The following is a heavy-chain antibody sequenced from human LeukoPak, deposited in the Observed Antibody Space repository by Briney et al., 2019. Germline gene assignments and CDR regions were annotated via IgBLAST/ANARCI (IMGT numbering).Heavy chain of an antibody. CDR3: AKDVLWFGEDSGHYFEY. CDR1: GFTFSSYG. D-gene: IGHD3-10*01. V-gene: IGHV3-30*02. J-gene: IGHJ4*02. Sequence: GGSLRLSCAASGFTFSSYGMHWVRQAPGKGLEWVAFIRYDGSNKYYADSVKGRFTISRDNSKNTLYLQMNSLRAEDTAVYYCAKDVLWFGEDSGHYFEYWGQGTQVTVSS. CDR2: IRYDGSNK.